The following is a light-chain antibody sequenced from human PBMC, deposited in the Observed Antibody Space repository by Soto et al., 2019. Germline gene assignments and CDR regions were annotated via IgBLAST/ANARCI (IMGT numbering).Light chain of an antibody. V-gene: IGKV3-20*01. CDR1: QSVSSNY. CDR3: QQYSSSPRT. Sequence: EIVLTQSPGTLSLSPGERATLSCRASQSVSSNYLAWYQQKPGQAPTLLIYGASNRATGVPDRFSGSGSGTDFTLTISRLEPEDFAVYYCQQYSSSPRTFGQGTNVEI. J-gene: IGKJ1*01. CDR2: GAS.